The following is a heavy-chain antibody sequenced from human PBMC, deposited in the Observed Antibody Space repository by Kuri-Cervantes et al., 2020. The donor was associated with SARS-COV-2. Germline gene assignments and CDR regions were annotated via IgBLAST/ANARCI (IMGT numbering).Heavy chain of an antibody. J-gene: IGHJ4*02. D-gene: IGHD3/OR15-3a*01. V-gene: IGHV1-24*01. CDR2: FDPEDGET. CDR1: GYTFTSYG. Sequence: ASVKVSCKASGYTFTSYGISWVRQAPGKGLEWMGGFDPEDGETIYAQKFQGRVTMTEDTSTDTAYMELSSLRSEDTAVYYCATGPGLVAQFDYWGQGTLVTVSS. CDR3: ATGPGLVAQFDY.